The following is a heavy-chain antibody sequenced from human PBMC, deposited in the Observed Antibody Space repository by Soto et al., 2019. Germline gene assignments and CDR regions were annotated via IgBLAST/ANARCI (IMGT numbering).Heavy chain of an antibody. J-gene: IGHJ6*03. V-gene: IGHV1-18*01. CDR1: GYTFTSYG. Sequence: GASVKVSCKTSGYTFTSYGISWVRQAPGQGLEWMGWISAYNGNTNYAQKLQGRVTMTTDTSTSTADMELRSLRSDDTAVYYCARVGDIVVVVAATHYYYYYMDVWGKGTTVTVSS. CDR3: ARVGDIVVVVAATHYYYYYMDV. D-gene: IGHD2-15*01. CDR2: ISAYNGNT.